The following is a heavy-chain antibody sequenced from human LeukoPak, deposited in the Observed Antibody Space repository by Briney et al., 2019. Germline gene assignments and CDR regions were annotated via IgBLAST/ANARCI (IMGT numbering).Heavy chain of an antibody. CDR1: GYSFTTYW. CDR3: VTPARTTDFDH. J-gene: IGHJ4*02. D-gene: IGHD1-1*01. V-gene: IGHV5-51*01. CDR2: IYPGDSET. Sequence: GESLKISCKGSGYSFTTYWIGWVRQMPGKGLEWMGIIYPGDSETRYSPSFQGQVTISADKSISTAYLQWSSLTASDSAMYYCVTPARTTDFDHWGQGTLVTVSS.